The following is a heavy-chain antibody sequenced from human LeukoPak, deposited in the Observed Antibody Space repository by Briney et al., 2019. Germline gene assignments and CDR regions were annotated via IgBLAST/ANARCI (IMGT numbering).Heavy chain of an antibody. CDR3: AGWELLDY. CDR2: IYHSGST. CDR1: GGSISSGGYY. D-gene: IGHD1-26*01. V-gene: IGHV4-30-2*01. Sequence: SQTLSFTCTVSGGSISSGGYYWSWIRQPPGKGLEWIGYIYHSGSTYYNPSLKSRVTISVDRSKNQFSLKLSSVTAADTAVYYCAGWELLDYWGQGTLVTVSS. J-gene: IGHJ4*02.